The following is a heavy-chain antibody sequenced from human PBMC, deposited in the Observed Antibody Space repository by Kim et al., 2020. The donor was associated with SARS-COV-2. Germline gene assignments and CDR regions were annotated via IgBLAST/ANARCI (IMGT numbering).Heavy chain of an antibody. D-gene: IGHD1-26*01. J-gene: IGHJ4*02. Sequence: GGSLRLSCAASGFTFSSYGMHWVRQAPGKGLERVAIISYDGSNKYYADSVKGRFTISRDNSKNTLFLQMNNLRAEDTAVYYCAKEGGDTKTAGSYFDFWGQGTLVTVSS. CDR2: ISYDGSNK. CDR1: GFTFSSYG. CDR3: AKEGGDTKTAGSYFDF. V-gene: IGHV3-30*18.